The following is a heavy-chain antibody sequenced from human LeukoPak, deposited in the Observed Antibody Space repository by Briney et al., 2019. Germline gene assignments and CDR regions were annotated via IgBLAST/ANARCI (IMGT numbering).Heavy chain of an antibody. Sequence: SETLSLTCTVSGGSISSSSYYWGWIRQPPGKGLEWIGSIYYSGSTYYNPSLKSRVTISVDTSKNQFSLKLSSVTAADTAVYFCARGERVGGTIWPHFHWGQGTLVIVSS. CDR3: ARGERVGGTIWPHFH. J-gene: IGHJ4*02. D-gene: IGHD1-26*01. CDR1: GGSISSSSYY. CDR2: IYYSGST. V-gene: IGHV4-39*07.